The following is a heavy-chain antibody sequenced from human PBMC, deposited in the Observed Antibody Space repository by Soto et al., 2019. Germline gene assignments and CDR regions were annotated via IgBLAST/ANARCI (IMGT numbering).Heavy chain of an antibody. D-gene: IGHD3-9*01. V-gene: IGHV3-15*01. Sequence: PGGSLRLSCAASGFNLSHPWMTWVRQAAGKGLEWVGRIKSETDGGTADYAAPVKGRITISRDDSKNTVYLQMNSLKTEDTAVYYCTTGIYYDLLTGYHDVAYWGQGNLVTVSS. CDR2: IKSETDGGTA. J-gene: IGHJ4*02. CDR1: GFNLSHPW. CDR3: TTGIYYDLLTGYHDVAY.